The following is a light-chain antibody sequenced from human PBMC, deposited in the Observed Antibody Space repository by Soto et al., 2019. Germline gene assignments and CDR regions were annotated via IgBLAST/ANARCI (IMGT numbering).Light chain of an antibody. Sequence: DIVLTQSPGTLSLSPGERATPSCRASQSISSSYLAWFQQKPGQSPRLLIYGASSRPTGIPDRFSGSGSGTDFTLAISRLEPGDFALYYCQQYGSSPFTFGGGTKVDIK. CDR3: QQYGSSPFT. CDR1: QSISSSY. V-gene: IGKV3-20*01. CDR2: GAS. J-gene: IGKJ4*01.